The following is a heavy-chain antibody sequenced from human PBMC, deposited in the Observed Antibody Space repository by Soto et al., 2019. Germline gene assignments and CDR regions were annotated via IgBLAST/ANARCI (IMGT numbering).Heavy chain of an antibody. CDR2: ISGSSRYT. V-gene: IGHV3-11*06. CDR3: ARHTSGWHYYDY. D-gene: IGHD6-19*01. J-gene: IGHJ4*01. CDR1: GFNFIDHY. Sequence: GSLRLSCAASGFNFIDHYMNCIRQAPVKGLEWVSYISGSSRYTNFADSVKGRFTISRDNAKNSLYLQMNSLRAEDTAVYYCARHTSGWHYYDYWGQGTPVTVSS.